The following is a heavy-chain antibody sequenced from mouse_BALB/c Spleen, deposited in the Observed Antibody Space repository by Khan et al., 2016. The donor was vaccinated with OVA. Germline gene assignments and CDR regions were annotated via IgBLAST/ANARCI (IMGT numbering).Heavy chain of an antibody. CDR1: GFSLTSYG. J-gene: IGHJ4*01. CDR2: IWGDGNT. CDR3: AKDRGYYAVDY. Sequence: QVQLKQSGPGLVVPSQSLSITCTVSGFSLTSYGVSWVRQPPGKGLEWLGVIWGDGNTNFHSALRSRLSISKDNSKSQVFLKLNSLQTDDTATYYCAKDRGYYAVDYWGQGTSVTVSS. V-gene: IGHV2-3*01.